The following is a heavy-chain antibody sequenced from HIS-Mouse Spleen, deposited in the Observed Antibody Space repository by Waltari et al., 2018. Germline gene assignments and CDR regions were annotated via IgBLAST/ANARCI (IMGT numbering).Heavy chain of an antibody. J-gene: IGHJ2*01. CDR3: AREIPYSSSWYDWYFDL. CDR2: IYYSGST. CDR1: GGSISSSSYY. Sequence: QLQLQESGPGLVKPSETLPPTCTVSGGSISSSSYYRGWIRQPPGTGLEWIGSIYYSGSTYYNPSLKSRVTISVDTSKNQFSLKLSSVTAADTAVYYCAREIPYSSSWYDWYFDLWGRGTLVTVSS. D-gene: IGHD6-13*01. V-gene: IGHV4-39*07.